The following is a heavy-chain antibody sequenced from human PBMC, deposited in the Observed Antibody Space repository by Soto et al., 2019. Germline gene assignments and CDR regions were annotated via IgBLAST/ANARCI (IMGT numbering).Heavy chain of an antibody. V-gene: IGHV1-69*01. CDR3: ARFGTNHHHHRRDIVVDTDRNYYYGMDV. Sequence: QVQLVQSGAEVKKPGSSVKVSCKASGGTFSSYAISWVRQAPGQGLEWMGGIIPIFGTANYAQKFQGRVTITADESTSTAYMELSSLRSEDTAVYYCARFGTNHHHHRRDIVVDTDRNYYYGMDVWGQGTTVTVSS. CDR2: IIPIFGTA. J-gene: IGHJ6*02. CDR1: GGTFSSYA. D-gene: IGHD2-2*01.